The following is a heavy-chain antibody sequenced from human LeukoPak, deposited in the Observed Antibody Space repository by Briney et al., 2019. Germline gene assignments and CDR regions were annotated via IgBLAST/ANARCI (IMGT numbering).Heavy chain of an antibody. CDR2: INPNSGGT. V-gene: IGHV1-2*06. CDR1: GYTFTGYY. D-gene: IGHD3-9*01. Sequence: ASVKVSCKASGYTFTGYYMHWVRQAPGQGLEWMGRINPNSGGTNYVQKFQGRVTMTRDTSISTAYMELSRLRSDDTAVYYCARGPPVLRYFDWPDFDYWGQGTLVTVSS. J-gene: IGHJ4*02. CDR3: ARGPPVLRYFDWPDFDY.